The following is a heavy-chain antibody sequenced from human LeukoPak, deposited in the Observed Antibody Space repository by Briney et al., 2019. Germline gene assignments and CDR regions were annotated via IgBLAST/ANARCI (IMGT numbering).Heavy chain of an antibody. J-gene: IGHJ3*02. D-gene: IGHD1-1*01. CDR1: GFAFSSYW. V-gene: IGHV3-74*01. CDR2: ISADGSYT. CDR3: ATANSGPDI. Sequence: GGSLRLSCAASGFAFSSYWMHWVRQAPGKGLVWVTRISADGSYTLYADSVKGRFTISRDNAKNTLYLQMNSLRAEDTAVYYCATANSGPDIWGQGTTVTVSS.